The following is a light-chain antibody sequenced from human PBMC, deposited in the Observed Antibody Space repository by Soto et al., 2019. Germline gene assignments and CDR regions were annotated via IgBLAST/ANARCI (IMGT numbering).Light chain of an antibody. V-gene: IGKV3-11*01. CDR2: DAS. Sequence: EIVLTQSPATLSLSPGERATLSCWASQSVSSYLAWYQHKPGQVPRLLIYDASNRATGIPARFSGSGSGTDFTLTISSLEHEDFDVYYCQQRSNWPWTLGQGTKVDIK. CDR3: QQRSNWPWT. CDR1: QSVSSY. J-gene: IGKJ1*01.